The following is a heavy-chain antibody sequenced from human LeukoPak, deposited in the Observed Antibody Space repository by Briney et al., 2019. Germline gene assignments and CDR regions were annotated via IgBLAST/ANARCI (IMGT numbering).Heavy chain of an antibody. D-gene: IGHD1-1*01. J-gene: IGHJ1*01. CDR2: ITLHSGDT. V-gene: IGHV1-2*02. CDR1: GHTLTVHY. CDR3: AREGQLGLDN. Sequence: ASVKVSCKASGHTLTVHYIHWVRQGPGQGLEWLGWITLHSGDTHYAQKYQGRLSMSSDTSISTGYMELSRLQFDDTAIYYCAREGQLGLDNWGQGTLVTVSS.